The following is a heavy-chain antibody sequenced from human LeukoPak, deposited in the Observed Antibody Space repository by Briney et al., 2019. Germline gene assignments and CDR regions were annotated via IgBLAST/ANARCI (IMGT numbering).Heavy chain of an antibody. D-gene: IGHD2-21*01. Sequence: GGSLRLSCVGSGFTFRSHAMSWVRQAPEKGLEFVSGIYENGGTTYYADSVKGRFSISRDNSKNTLYLQMDSLRGEDTAVYYCAKNFRIGYSAHFDYWGQGALVTVSS. V-gene: IGHV3-23*01. CDR2: IYENGGTT. CDR1: GFTFRSHA. J-gene: IGHJ4*02. CDR3: AKNFRIGYSAHFDY.